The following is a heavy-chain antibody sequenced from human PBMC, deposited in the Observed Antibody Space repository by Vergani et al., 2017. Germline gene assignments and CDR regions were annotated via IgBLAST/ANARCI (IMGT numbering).Heavy chain of an antibody. J-gene: IGHJ4*02. CDR2: IYYSGST. V-gene: IGHV4-61*01. CDR3: ARQIAVAGTKCDY. Sequence: QVQLQESGPGLVKPSETLSLTCTVSGGSVSSGSYYWSWIRQPPGKGLEWIGYIYYSGSTKYNPSLKSRVTISVDTSKNQFSLKLSSVTAADTAVYYCARQIAVAGTKCDYWGQGTLVTVSS. CDR1: GGSVSSGSYY. D-gene: IGHD6-19*01.